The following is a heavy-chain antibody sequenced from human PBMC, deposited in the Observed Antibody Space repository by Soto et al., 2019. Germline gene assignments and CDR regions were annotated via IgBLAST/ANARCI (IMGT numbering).Heavy chain of an antibody. J-gene: IGHJ6*02. V-gene: IGHV3-30*18. D-gene: IGHD3-22*01. Sequence: GGSLRLSCAASGFTFSSYGMHWVRQAPGKGLEWVAVISYDGSNKYYADSVKGRFTISRDNSKNTLYLQMNSLRAEDTAVYYCAKDVAYVSSGYYRNYYYGMDVWGQGTTVTVSS. CDR1: GFTFSSYG. CDR2: ISYDGSNK. CDR3: AKDVAYVSSGYYRNYYYGMDV.